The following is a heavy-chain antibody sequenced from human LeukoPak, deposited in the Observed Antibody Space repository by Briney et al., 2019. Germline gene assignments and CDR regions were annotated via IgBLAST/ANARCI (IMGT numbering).Heavy chain of an antibody. CDR3: AREEYCTNGVCYTLDY. CDR1: GYTFTSYG. J-gene: IGHJ4*02. V-gene: IGHV1-18*01. CDR2: ISAYNGNT. D-gene: IGHD2-8*01. Sequence: ASVKVSCKASGYTFTSYGISWVLQAPGQGLEWMGWISAYNGNTNYAQKLQGRVTMTTDTSTSTAYMELRSLRSDDTAVYYCAREEYCTNGVCYTLDYWGQGTLVTVSS.